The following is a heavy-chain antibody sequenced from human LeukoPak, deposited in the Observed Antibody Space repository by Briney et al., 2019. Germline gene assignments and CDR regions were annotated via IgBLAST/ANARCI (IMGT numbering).Heavy chain of an antibody. CDR1: GFTFSSYA. CDR3: AKDGVDYGDSYDAFDI. J-gene: IGHJ3*02. Sequence: GGSLRLSCAASGFTFSSYAMSWVRQAPGKGLEWVSAISGSGGSTYYADSVKGRFTISRDNSKNTLYLQMNSLRAEDTAVYYCAKDGVDYGDSYDAFDIWGQGTMVTVST. CDR2: ISGSGGST. V-gene: IGHV3-23*01. D-gene: IGHD4-17*01.